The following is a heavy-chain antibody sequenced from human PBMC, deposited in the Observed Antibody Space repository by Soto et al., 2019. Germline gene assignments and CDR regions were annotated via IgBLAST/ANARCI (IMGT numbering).Heavy chain of an antibody. Sequence: SETLSLTCTVSSGSISSSSYFWGWIRQPPGKGLEWIGSIYYSGSTYYNPSLKSRVTVSVDTSKNQFSLKLSSVTAADTAVYYCARHPSDFWFDPWGQGTLVTVSS. CDR3: ARHPSDFWFDP. CDR2: IYYSGST. D-gene: IGHD2-21*02. V-gene: IGHV4-39*01. CDR1: SGSISSSSYF. J-gene: IGHJ5*02.